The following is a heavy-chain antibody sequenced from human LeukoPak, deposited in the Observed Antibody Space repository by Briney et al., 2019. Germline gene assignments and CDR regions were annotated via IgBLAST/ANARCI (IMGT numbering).Heavy chain of an antibody. J-gene: IGHJ4*02. CDR2: ISYDGSNK. CDR3: ATPPPYDFWSGYIY. Sequence: GGSLRLSCAASGFTFSSYGMHWVRQAPGKGLEWVAVISYDGSNKYYADSVKGRFTISRDNSKNTLYLQMNSLRAEDTAVYYCATPPPYDFWSGYIYWGQGTLVTVSS. V-gene: IGHV3-30*03. CDR1: GFTFSSYG. D-gene: IGHD3-3*01.